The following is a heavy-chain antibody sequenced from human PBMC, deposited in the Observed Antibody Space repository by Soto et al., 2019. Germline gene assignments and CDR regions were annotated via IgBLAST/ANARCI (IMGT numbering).Heavy chain of an antibody. CDR1: GFTFSTYW. D-gene: IGHD6-25*01. V-gene: IGHV3-7*05. CDR3: ARAITTAGGY. Sequence: EVQLVESGGGLVQLGGSLRLSCVASGFTFSTYWMTWVRQAPGKGLEWVASINQDGSEIYYVDSVKGRFTISRDNAKNSLYLQMNSLRAEDTAVYYCARAITTAGGYWGQGTLVTVSS. J-gene: IGHJ4*02. CDR2: INQDGSEI.